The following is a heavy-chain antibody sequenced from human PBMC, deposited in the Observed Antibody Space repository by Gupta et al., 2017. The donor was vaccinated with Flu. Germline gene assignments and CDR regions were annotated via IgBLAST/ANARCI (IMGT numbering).Heavy chain of an antibody. CDR3: ASYYYDSSGTHF. V-gene: IGHV3-48*01. Sequence: ASGFTFSNYGMNWVRQVPGKGLEWLSYISGSGTAIYYADSVKGRFAISRDNAKNSLYLQMNSLRAEDTAVYYCASYYYDSSGTHFWGQGTLVTVSA. CDR1: GFTFSNYG. CDR2: ISGSGTAI. J-gene: IGHJ4*02. D-gene: IGHD3-22*01.